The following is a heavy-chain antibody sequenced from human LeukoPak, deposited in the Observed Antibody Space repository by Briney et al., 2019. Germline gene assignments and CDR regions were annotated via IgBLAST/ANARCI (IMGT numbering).Heavy chain of an antibody. CDR2: IIPIFGTA. J-gene: IGHJ3*02. V-gene: IGHV1-69*05. D-gene: IGHD3-22*01. Sequence: SVKVSCKASGGTFSSYAISWVRQAPGQGLEWMGGIIPIFGTANYAQKFQGRVTITTDESTSTAYMELSSLRSEDTAVYYCARDHITMRAPSAFDIWGQGTMVTVSS. CDR3: ARDHITMRAPSAFDI. CDR1: GGTFSSYA.